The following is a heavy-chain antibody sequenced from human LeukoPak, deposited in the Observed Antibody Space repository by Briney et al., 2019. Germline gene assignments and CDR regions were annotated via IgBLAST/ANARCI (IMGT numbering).Heavy chain of an antibody. CDR3: AQGYSSGWFPY. CDR2: ISVDGDST. D-gene: IGHD6-19*01. J-gene: IGHJ4*02. CDR1: GFSVSSYG. V-gene: IGHV3-23*01. Sequence: GGSLRLSCAVSGFSVSSYGMSWVRQAPGKGLECISAISVDGDSTYYADSVKGRFIISRDNSENTLYLQMNSLRTEDTAVYYCAQGYSSGWFPYWGQGSLVSVSS.